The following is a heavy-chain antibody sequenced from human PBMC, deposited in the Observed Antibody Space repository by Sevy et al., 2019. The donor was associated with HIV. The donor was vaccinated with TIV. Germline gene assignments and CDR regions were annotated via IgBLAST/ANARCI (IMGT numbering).Heavy chain of an antibody. J-gene: IGHJ6*02. V-gene: IGHV3-53*01. CDR1: GFTVSSNY. D-gene: IGHD3-9*01. CDR2: IYSGGST. CDR3: ARGDILTGYYSTSYYYGMDV. Sequence: GGSLRLSCAASGFTVSSNYMSWVRQAPGKGLEWVSVIYSGGSTYYADNVKGRYTISGDNSRNTLNLQMNSLRAEDTAVYYCARGDILTGYYSTSYYYGMDVWGQGTTVTVSS.